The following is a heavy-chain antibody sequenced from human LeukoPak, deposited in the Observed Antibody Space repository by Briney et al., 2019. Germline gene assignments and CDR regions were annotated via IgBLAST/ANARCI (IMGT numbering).Heavy chain of an antibody. CDR1: GFIFNQYC. D-gene: IGHD3-16*01. Sequence: PGGSLRLSCGASGFIFNQYCMGWVRQAPGMGPEWVSYISTSGGSTYYSASAKGRFIISRDNARNSLFLQLRRLTAEGTAVYYCARDPRGDFVWGHRFDYWGQGVLVTVSS. J-gene: IGHJ4*02. V-gene: IGHV3-11*01. CDR2: ISTSGGST. CDR3: ARDPRGDFVWGHRFDY.